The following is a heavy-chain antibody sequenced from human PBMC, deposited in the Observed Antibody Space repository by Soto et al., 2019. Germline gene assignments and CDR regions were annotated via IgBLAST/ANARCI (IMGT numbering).Heavy chain of an antibody. V-gene: IGHV4-59*01. D-gene: IGHD3-22*01. CDR2: IYYSGST. CDR1: DGSISSDY. J-gene: IGHJ5*02. CDR3: ARTYYYESGRFDT. Sequence: PSETLSLTCTVSDGSISSDYWSWIRQPPGKGLEWIGYIYYSGSTNYNPSLKSRVTISVDTSKNQFSLKLSSVTAADTAVYDCARTYYYESGRFDTWGQGNMGTVS.